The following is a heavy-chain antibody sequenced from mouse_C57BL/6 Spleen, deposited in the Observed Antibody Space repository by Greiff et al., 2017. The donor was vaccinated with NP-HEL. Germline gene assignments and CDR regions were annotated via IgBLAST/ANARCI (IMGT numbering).Heavy chain of an antibody. CDR1: GFTFSSYT. Sequence: EVQRVESGGGLVKPGGSLKLSCAASGFTFSSYTMSWVRQTPGKRLEWVATISGGGGNTYYPDSVKGRFTISRDNAKNTLYLQMSSLRSEDTALYYCARHYDYFDYWGQGTTLTVSS. CDR2: ISGGGGNT. J-gene: IGHJ2*01. V-gene: IGHV5-9*01. CDR3: ARHYDYFDY. D-gene: IGHD2-3*01.